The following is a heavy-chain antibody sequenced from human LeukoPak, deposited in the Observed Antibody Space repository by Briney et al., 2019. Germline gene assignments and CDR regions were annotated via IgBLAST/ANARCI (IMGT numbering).Heavy chain of an antibody. CDR2: ISPNSGGT. V-gene: IGHV1-2*02. CDR3: AIQPWGSGNNWYFDF. CDR1: GYSFTAYY. Sequence: RASVKVSCKASGYSFTAYYIHWVRQAPGKGLEWMGWISPNSGGTDYAQKFLGRVTMTRDTSISTAYMELSSLTSDDTAVYYCAIQPWGSGNNWYFDFWGRGTLVTVSS. D-gene: IGHD7-27*01. J-gene: IGHJ2*01.